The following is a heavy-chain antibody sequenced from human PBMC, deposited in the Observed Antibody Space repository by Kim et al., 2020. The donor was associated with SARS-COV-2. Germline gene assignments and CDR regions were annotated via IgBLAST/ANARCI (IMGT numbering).Heavy chain of an antibody. Sequence: GGSLRLSCAASGFTFSSYWMHWVRQAPGKGLVWVSRINSDGSSTSYADSVKGRFTISRDNAKNTLYLQMNSLRAEDTAVYYCAREFRGYYGSGAYYYGMDVWGQGTTVTVSS. D-gene: IGHD3-10*01. CDR3: AREFRGYYGSGAYYYGMDV. J-gene: IGHJ6*02. CDR2: INSDGSST. V-gene: IGHV3-74*01. CDR1: GFTFSSYW.